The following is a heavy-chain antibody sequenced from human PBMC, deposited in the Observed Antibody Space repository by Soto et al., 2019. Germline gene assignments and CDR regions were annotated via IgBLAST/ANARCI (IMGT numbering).Heavy chain of an antibody. CDR3: ARRRTKLLWFGEPSYGMDV. CDR2: INHSGST. Sequence: QVQLQQWGAGLLKPSETLSLTCAVYGGSFSGYYWSWIRQPPGKGLEWIGEINHSGSTNYNPSLKSRVTISVDTSKNQFSLKLSSVTAADTAVYYCARRRTKLLWFGEPSYGMDVWGQGTTVTVSS. D-gene: IGHD3-10*01. J-gene: IGHJ6*02. V-gene: IGHV4-34*01. CDR1: GGSFSGYY.